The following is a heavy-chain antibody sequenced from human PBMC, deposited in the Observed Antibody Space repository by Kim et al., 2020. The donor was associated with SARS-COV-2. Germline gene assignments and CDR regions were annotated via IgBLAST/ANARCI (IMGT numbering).Heavy chain of an antibody. V-gene: IGHV3-23*01. D-gene: IGHD3-22*01. CDR3: AKGLSDYYDSVNWFDP. CDR2: ISGSGGST. Sequence: GGSLRLSCAASGFTFSSYAMSWVRQAPGKGLEWVSAISGSGGSTYYADSVKGRFTISRDNSKNTLYLQMNSLRAEDTAVYYCAKGLSDYYDSVNWFDPWGQGTLVTVSS. J-gene: IGHJ5*02. CDR1: GFTFSSYA.